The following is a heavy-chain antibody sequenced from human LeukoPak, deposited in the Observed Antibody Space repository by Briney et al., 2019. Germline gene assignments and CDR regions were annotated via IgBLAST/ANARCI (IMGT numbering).Heavy chain of an antibody. D-gene: IGHD1-20*01. Sequence: ASVKVSCKASGYTFTTYDMNWVRQVTGQGLEWMGWMNPNSGNTGYAQKFQGRVTITRNTSISTAYMELRSLTSEDTAVYYCARDSGGYNGNDLFAFDIWGQGTMVADSS. CDR3: ARDSGGYNGNDLFAFDI. CDR2: MNPNSGNT. V-gene: IGHV1-8*03. CDR1: GYTFTTYD. J-gene: IGHJ3*02.